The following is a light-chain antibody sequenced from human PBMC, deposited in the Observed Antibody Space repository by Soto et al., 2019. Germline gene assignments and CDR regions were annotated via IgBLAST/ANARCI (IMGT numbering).Light chain of an antibody. J-gene: IGKJ2*01. CDR2: GAS. CDR3: QQYGSSHT. CDR1: QSISSNY. V-gene: IGKV3-20*01. Sequence: EIVLTQSPGTLSLSPGERATLSCRASQSISSNYLAWYQQRPGQAPRLLIYGASSRAAGIPDRFSGSGSGTVFTLTISRLEPEDFAVYYCQQYGSSHTFGQGTKLEIK.